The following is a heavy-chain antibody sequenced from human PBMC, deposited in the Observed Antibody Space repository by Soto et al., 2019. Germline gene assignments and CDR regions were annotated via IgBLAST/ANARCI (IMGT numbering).Heavy chain of an antibody. CDR2: IKSKTDGGTT. J-gene: IGHJ4*02. V-gene: IGHV3-15*07. D-gene: IGHD1-26*01. Sequence: EVQLVESGGGLVKPGGSLRLSCAASGFTFSNAWMNWVRQAPGKGLEWVGRIKSKTDGGTTDYAAPVKGRFTISRDDSENTLYLKMNSVITEGTAVYYCTRDDGWELLGLDYWGQGNMVTVSS. CDR1: GFTFSNAW. CDR3: TRDDGWELLGLDY.